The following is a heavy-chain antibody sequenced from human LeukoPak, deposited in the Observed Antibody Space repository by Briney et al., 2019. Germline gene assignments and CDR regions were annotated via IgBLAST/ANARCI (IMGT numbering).Heavy chain of an antibody. CDR2: IYSGGST. V-gene: IGHV3-53*01. CDR1: GFTFNSYA. CDR3: ARALAY. J-gene: IGHJ4*02. Sequence: SGGSLRLSCAASGFTFNSYAMNWVRQAPGKGLEWVSVIYSGGSTYYADSVKGRFTISRDNSKNTLYLQMNSLRAEDTAVYYCARALAYWGQGTLVTVSS.